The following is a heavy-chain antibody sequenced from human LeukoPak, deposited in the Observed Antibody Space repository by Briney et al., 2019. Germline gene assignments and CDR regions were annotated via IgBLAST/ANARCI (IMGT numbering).Heavy chain of an antibody. CDR3: ARGRGQGYCSSTSCYGNDFDY. CDR2: INHSGST. Sequence: SETLSLTCAVYGGSFSGYYWSWIRQPPGKGLEWIGEINHSGSTNYNPSLKSRVTISVDTSKNQFSLKLSSVTAADTAVYYCARGRGQGYCSSTSCYGNDFDYWGQGTLVTVSS. D-gene: IGHD2-2*01. J-gene: IGHJ4*02. CDR1: GGSFSGYY. V-gene: IGHV4-34*01.